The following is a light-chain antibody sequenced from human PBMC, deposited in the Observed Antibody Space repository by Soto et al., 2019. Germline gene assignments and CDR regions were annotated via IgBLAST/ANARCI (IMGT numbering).Light chain of an antibody. Sequence: DMQLTRSPSFLYPSIGESVTITCRGSQVISTSLAWYQVKPGKAPKLLIYAASTLESGVPSRFSATVSGTEFSLTITSLQPEDFATYYCQQLFDSPITFGQGTRLEIK. CDR3: QQLFDSPIT. CDR2: AAS. V-gene: IGKV1-9*01. J-gene: IGKJ5*01. CDR1: QVISTS.